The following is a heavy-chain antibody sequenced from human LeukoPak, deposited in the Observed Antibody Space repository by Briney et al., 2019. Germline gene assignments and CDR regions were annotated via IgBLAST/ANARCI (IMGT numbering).Heavy chain of an antibody. J-gene: IGHJ4*02. Sequence: GRSLRLSCAASGFTFSNYDMHWVRQAPGKGLEWVAVISYEGNNKYYADSVKGRFTISRDNSKNTLYLQTNSLRAEDTAVYYCALIAVAGNFDYWGQGTLVTVSS. CDR2: ISYEGNNK. D-gene: IGHD6-19*01. CDR3: ALIAVAGNFDY. V-gene: IGHV3-30*03. CDR1: GFTFSNYD.